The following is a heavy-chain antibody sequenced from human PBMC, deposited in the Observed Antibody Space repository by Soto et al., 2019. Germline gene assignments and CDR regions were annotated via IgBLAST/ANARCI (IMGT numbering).Heavy chain of an antibody. CDR1: GFTFDDYA. Sequence: DVQLEESGGALVQPGRSLRLSCAASGFTFDDYAMHWVRQVLGKGLEWVSSISWNSGNIGYADSVKGRFTTSRDNAKDYLYLQMNSLRPEDTALYYCVRSKVEYSYGTPFDYWGQRTLVTVSS. D-gene: IGHD2-15*01. CDR3: VRSKVEYSYGTPFDY. V-gene: IGHV3-9*01. CDR2: ISWNSGNI. J-gene: IGHJ4*02.